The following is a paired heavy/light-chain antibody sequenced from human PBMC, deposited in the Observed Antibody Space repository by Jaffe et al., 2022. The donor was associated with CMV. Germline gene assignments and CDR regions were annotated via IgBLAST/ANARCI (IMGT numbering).Heavy chain of an antibody. Sequence: EVQLVESGGGLVKPGGSLRLSCAASGFAFKSDTMNWVRQAPGKGLEWVSSITSSSTYIYYADSVKGRFTISRDNAKNSLYLQMNSLRAEDTAVYYCAREVSHNYYYGMDVWGQGTTVTVSS. J-gene: IGHJ6*02. CDR2: ITSSSTYI. CDR1: GFAFKSDT. CDR3: AREVSHNYYYGMDV. D-gene: IGHD2-8*01. V-gene: IGHV3-21*01.
Light chain of an antibody. CDR3: QQSYDSPRT. CDR1: QSISSS. Sequence: DIQMTQSPSSLSASVGDRVTITCRASQSISSSLNWYQQKPGKAPTLLIYTASSLQSGVPPRFSGSRSGTDFTLTISSLQPEDSATYYCQQSYDSPRTFGQGTKVEIK. V-gene: IGKV1-39*01. CDR2: TAS. J-gene: IGKJ1*01.